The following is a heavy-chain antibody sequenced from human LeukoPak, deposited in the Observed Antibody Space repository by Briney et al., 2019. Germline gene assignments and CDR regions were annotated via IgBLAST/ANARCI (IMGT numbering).Heavy chain of an antibody. CDR2: INPSGGST. J-gene: IGHJ5*02. CDR1: GYTFTSYY. V-gene: IGHV1-46*01. D-gene: IGHD2-2*01. CDR3: ARVLEDIVVVPAAIGTRYNWFDP. Sequence: GASVKVSCKASGYTFTSYYMHWVRQAPGQGLEWMGIINPSGGSTSYAQKFQGRVTMTRDTSKNQFSLKLSSVTAADTAVYYCARVLEDIVVVPAAIGTRYNWFDPWGQGTLVTVSS.